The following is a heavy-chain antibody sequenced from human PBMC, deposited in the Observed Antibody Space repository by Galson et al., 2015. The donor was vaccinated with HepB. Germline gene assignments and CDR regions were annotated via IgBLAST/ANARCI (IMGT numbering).Heavy chain of an antibody. D-gene: IGHD1-26*01. CDR3: ANGGTIVGGMGAFDL. CDR2: FDPEEGEI. CDR1: GYTLSELS. V-gene: IGHV1-24*01. Sequence: SVKVSCKVSGYTLSELSIHWVRQGPGKGLEWMGGFDPEEGEIIYAQKFQGRVTMSEDTSTDTAYMELSSLRSEDTAVYYCANGGTIVGGMGAFDLWGQGTMVTVSS. J-gene: IGHJ3*01.